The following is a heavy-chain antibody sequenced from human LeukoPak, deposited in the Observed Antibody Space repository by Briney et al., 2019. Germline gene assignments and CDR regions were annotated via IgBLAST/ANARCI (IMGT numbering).Heavy chain of an antibody. CDR3: ADSDGYYYDV. J-gene: IGHJ4*02. CDR2: ISNDGGNR. Sequence: GGSLRLSCVASGFTSGFTFSYYAMHWVRQAPGKGLEWVAFISNDGGNRYFANSVKGRFTISRDNSKNTVYLQMNSLGAEDTAVYYCADSDGYYYDVWGRGTLVTVS. CDR1: GFTFSYYA. V-gene: IGHV3-30-3*01. D-gene: IGHD2-15*01.